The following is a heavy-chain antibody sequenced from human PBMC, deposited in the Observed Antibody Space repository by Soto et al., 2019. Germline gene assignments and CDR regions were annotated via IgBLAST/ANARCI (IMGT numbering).Heavy chain of an antibody. J-gene: IGHJ6*02. Sequence: SETLSLTCTVSCGSIRGYYWSWIRQPPGKGLEWIGYMYNTGSTVYNPSFKSRVTISVDTSKNQFSLKLNSVTAAGTAVYYCARDLWGYCGTDCYPLDVWGQGTTVT. CDR1: CGSIRGYY. CDR2: MYNTGST. D-gene: IGHD2-21*02. V-gene: IGHV4-59*01. CDR3: ARDLWGYCGTDCYPLDV.